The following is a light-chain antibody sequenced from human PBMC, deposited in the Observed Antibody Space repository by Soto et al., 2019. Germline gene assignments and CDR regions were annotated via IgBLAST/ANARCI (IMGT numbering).Light chain of an antibody. J-gene: IGLJ3*02. CDR3: SSYISSSTRV. CDR2: DVS. V-gene: IGLV2-14*01. CDR1: SSDVGGYNY. Sequence: QSTLTQPASVSGSPGQSITISCTGTSSDVGGYNYVSWYQQHPGKAPKLMIYDVSNRPSGVANLVSGSKSGNTASLTISGLQAEDEADYYCSSYISSSTRVFGGVTKLTVL.